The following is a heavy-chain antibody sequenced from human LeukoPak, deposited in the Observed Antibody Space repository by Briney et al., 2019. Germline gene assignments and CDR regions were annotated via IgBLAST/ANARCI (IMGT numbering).Heavy chain of an antibody. V-gene: IGHV5-51*01. J-gene: IGHJ4*02. CDR2: IYPGDSDT. CDR1: GYIFGSYW. D-gene: IGHD4-23*01. Sequence: GESLKISCMSSGYIFGSYWIGCGRQMHGEGLQWMGIIYPGDSDTKYSPSFQGQVTISADTSISTAYLQRSSLTASDTAMYYCARKAVGTPYYFDSWGPGTLVTVSS. CDR3: ARKAVGTPYYFDS.